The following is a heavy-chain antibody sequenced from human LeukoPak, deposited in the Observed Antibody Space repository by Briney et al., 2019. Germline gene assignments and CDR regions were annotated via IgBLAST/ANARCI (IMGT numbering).Heavy chain of an antibody. CDR1: GGSISSSSYY. CDR2: INYSGST. V-gene: IGHV4-39*07. Sequence: SETLSLTCTVSGGSISSSSYYWGWIRQTPGKGLEWIGSINYSGSTYYNSSLKSRVTISVDTSKNQFSLKLSSVTAADTAVYYCARGTYYYDSTRLRDYYYMDVWGKGTTVTVPS. CDR3: ARGTYYYDSTRLRDYYYMDV. D-gene: IGHD3-22*01. J-gene: IGHJ6*03.